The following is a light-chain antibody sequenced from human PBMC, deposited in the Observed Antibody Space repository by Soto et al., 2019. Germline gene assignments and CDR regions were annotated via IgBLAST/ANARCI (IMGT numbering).Light chain of an antibody. Sequence: EIVLTQSPATLSLSPGEGATLSCRASQSVSNYLAWYQQKPGQAPRLLIFDASKRATGIPARFSGSGSGTDFTLTISSLEPEDFQVYYCQQRSNWPLTFGGGTKVDIK. J-gene: IGKJ4*01. CDR2: DAS. CDR1: QSVSNY. V-gene: IGKV3-11*01. CDR3: QQRSNWPLT.